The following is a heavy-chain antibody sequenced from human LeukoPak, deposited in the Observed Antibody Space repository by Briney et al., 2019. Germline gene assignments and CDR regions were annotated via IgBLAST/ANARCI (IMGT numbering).Heavy chain of an antibody. CDR2: INHSGST. CDR3: ARVVVPAAMPTSYYYYSYMDV. Sequence: SETLSLTCAVYGGSFSGYYWSWIRQPPGKGLEWIGEINHSGSTNYNPSLKSRVTISVDTSKNQFSLKLSSVTAADTAVYYCARVVVPAAMPTSYYYYSYMDVWGKGTTVTVSS. J-gene: IGHJ6*03. CDR1: GGSFSGYY. D-gene: IGHD2-2*01. V-gene: IGHV4-34*01.